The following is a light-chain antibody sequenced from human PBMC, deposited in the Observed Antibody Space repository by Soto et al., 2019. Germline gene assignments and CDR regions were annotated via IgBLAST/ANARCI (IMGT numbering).Light chain of an antibody. CDR1: QNINSR. J-gene: IGKJ2*01. CDR2: KAS. V-gene: IGKV1-5*03. Sequence: DLQMTQSPPTLSASVGDRVTITCRASQNINSRLAWYQQKPGKAPKLLIYKASSLESGVPSRFSGSGSGTAFTLTISSLQPDDCATYYCQQYNSYLYTFGQGTKLEIK. CDR3: QQYNSYLYT.